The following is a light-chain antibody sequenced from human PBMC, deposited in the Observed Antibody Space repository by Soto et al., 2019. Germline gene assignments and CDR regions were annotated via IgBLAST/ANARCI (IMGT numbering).Light chain of an antibody. J-gene: IGKJ1*01. CDR3: KQSGSSSWT. CDR2: GEY. CDR1: QSVSSSY. V-gene: IGKV3-20*01. Sequence: PVERVTLSCRASQSVSSSYLAWYQQRPGQAPRLLIYGEYSRATGIKDRFSGSGSGTEFTLTIRRMEPEDFAVYYCKQSGSSSWTFGKGNQLDI.